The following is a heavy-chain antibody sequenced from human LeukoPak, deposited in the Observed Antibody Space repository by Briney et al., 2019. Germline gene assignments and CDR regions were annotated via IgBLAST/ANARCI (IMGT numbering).Heavy chain of an antibody. D-gene: IGHD3-22*01. CDR1: GFTFSSYA. V-gene: IGHV3-23*01. J-gene: IGHJ4*02. CDR2: ISGSGGST. Sequence: GGSLRLSCAASGFTFSSYAMSWVRQTPGKGLEWVSAISGSGGSTYYADSVKGRFTISRDNSKNTLYLQMNSLRAEDTAVYYCAKGLIEGYYDSSGYYDYWGQGTLVTVSS. CDR3: AKGLIEGYYDSSGYYDY.